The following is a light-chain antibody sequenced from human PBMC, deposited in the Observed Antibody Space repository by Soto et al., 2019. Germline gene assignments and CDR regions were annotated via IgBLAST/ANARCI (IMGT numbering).Light chain of an antibody. CDR2: AAS. CDR1: HGIRND. J-gene: IGKJ1*01. CDR3: LQDYNYKWT. Sequence: IQMTQSPSTLSASVGDRVTISWRSSHGIRNDLGWYQQNTGKAPKLLIYAASSLQSGVPSRFSGSGSGTDFTLIISSLQPEDFATYYCLQDYNYKWTFGQGTKVDIK. V-gene: IGKV1-6*01.